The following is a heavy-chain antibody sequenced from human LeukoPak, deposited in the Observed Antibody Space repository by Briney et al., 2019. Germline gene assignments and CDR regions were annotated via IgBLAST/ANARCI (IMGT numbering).Heavy chain of an antibody. V-gene: IGHV3-64*01. CDR1: GFTFSSYA. CDR3: ARGGRSSSSWYVIY. Sequence: GGSLRLSCAASGFTFSSYAMHWVRQAPWKGLEYVSAISSNGGSTYYANSVKGRFTISRDNSKNTLYLQMGSLRAEDMAVYYCARGGRSSSSWYVIYWGQGTLVTVSS. CDR2: ISSNGGST. D-gene: IGHD6-13*01. J-gene: IGHJ4*02.